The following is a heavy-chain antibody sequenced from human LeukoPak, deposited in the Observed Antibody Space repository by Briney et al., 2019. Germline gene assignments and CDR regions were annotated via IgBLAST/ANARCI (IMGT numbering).Heavy chain of an antibody. CDR2: INPNSGGT. CDR1: GYTFTGYY. V-gene: IGHV1-2*02. CDR3: ARWAAAGTDWFDP. J-gene: IGHJ5*02. Sequence: ASVKVSCKASGYTFTGYYMHWVRQAPGQGLEWMGWINPNSGGTNYAQKFQGRVTMTRDTSISTAYMELSRLRSDDTAVYYCARWAAAGTDWFDPWGQGTLLTVSS. D-gene: IGHD6-13*01.